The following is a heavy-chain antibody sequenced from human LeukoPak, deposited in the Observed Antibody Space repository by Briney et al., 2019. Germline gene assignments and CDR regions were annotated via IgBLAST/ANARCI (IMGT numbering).Heavy chain of an antibody. CDR2: IHSSGST. CDR3: ARAYYYGSGLFDY. CDR1: GGSISSYY. Sequence: SETLSLTCTVSGGSISSYYWTWIRQPAGKGLEWIGRIHSSGSTNYNPSLKSRVTMSVDTSKNQFSLKLNSVTAADTAVYYCARAYYYGSGLFDYWGQGTLVTVSS. J-gene: IGHJ4*02. V-gene: IGHV4-4*07. D-gene: IGHD3-10*01.